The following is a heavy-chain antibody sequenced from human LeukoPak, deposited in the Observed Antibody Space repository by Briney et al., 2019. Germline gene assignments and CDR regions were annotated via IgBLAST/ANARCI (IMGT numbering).Heavy chain of an antibody. CDR1: GGSISSYY. CDR3: EVWDYYYYMDV. D-gene: IGHD1-14*01. V-gene: IGHV4-59*12. Sequence: PLETLSLTCTVSGGSISSYYWSWIRQPPGKGLEWIGHIYDSGSTNYNPSLKSRVTISVDTSKNQFSLKLSSVTAADTAVYYCEVWDYYYYMDVWGKGTTVTVSS. J-gene: IGHJ6*03. CDR2: IYDSGST.